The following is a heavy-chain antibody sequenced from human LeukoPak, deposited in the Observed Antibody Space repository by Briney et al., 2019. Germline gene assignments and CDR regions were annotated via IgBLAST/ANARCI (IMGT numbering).Heavy chain of an antibody. CDR3: ARDQEGFDY. Sequence: GASVKVSCKASGYTFTSNYIHWVRQAPGQGLEWMGMIYLRDGSTSYAQKFQGRVTVTRDTSTGTVHMELSGLRSEDTAVYYCARDQEGFDYWGQGTLVTVSS. CDR1: GYTFTSNY. J-gene: IGHJ4*02. V-gene: IGHV1-46*01. CDR2: IYLRDGST.